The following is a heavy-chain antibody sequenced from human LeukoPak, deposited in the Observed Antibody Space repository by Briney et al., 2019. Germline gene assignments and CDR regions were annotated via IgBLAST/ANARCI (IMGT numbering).Heavy chain of an antibody. J-gene: IGHJ2*01. CDR2: IIPIFGTA. Sequence: SVNVSCKASGGTFSSYAISWVRQAPGQGLEWMGGIIPIFGTANYAQKFQGRVTITADKSTSTAYMELSSLRSEDTAVYYCARVGGIVPAALDWYFDLWGRGTLVTVSS. D-gene: IGHD2-2*01. CDR3: ARVGGIVPAALDWYFDL. V-gene: IGHV1-69*06. CDR1: GGTFSSYA.